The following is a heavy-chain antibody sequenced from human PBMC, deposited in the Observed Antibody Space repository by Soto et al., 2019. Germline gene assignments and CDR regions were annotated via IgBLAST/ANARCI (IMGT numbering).Heavy chain of an antibody. Sequence: LRLSCAASGFTFSSYWMSWVRQAPGKGLEWVANIKQDGSEKYYVDSVKGRFTISRDNAKNPLYLQMNSLRAEDTAVYYCARYCSGGSCYGTDAFDMWGQGTMVTVSS. CDR1: GFTFSSYW. CDR3: ARYCSGGSCYGTDAFDM. D-gene: IGHD2-15*01. J-gene: IGHJ3*02. CDR2: IKQDGSEK. V-gene: IGHV3-7*01.